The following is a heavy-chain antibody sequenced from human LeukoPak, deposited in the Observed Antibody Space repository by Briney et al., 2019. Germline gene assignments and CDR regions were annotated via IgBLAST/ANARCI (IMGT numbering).Heavy chain of an antibody. V-gene: IGHV1-69*05. D-gene: IGHD3-10*02. CDR2: IIPIFGTA. Sequence: SVKVSCKASGGTFSSYAISWVRQAPGPGLEWMGRIIPIFGTANYAQKFQGRVTITTDESTSTAYMELSSLRSEDTAVYYCASTYYYVGGDAFDIWGQGTMVTVSS. J-gene: IGHJ3*02. CDR1: GGTFSSYA. CDR3: ASTYYYVGGDAFDI.